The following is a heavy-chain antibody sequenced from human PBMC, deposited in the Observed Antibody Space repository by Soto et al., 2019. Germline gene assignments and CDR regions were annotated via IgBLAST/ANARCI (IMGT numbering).Heavy chain of an antibody. Sequence: SETLSLTCTVSGGSISSGGYYWSWIRQPPGKGLEWIGYIYYSGSTYYNPSLKSRVTISVDTSKNQFSLKLSSVTAADTAVYYCARVGVMITFGGVIAPDYFDYWGQGTLVTVSS. V-gene: IGHV4-31*03. J-gene: IGHJ4*02. CDR1: GGSISSGGYY. D-gene: IGHD3-16*02. CDR3: ARVGVMITFGGVIAPDYFDY. CDR2: IYYSGST.